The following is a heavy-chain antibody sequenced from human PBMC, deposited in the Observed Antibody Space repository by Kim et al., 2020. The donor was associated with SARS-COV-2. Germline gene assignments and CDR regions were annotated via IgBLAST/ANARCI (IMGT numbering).Heavy chain of an antibody. Sequence: DSVKARFTTPRDNSKNTLYLQMNSLRAEDTAVYYCAKDGRGHGDYHWFDSWGQGTLVTVSS. CDR3: AKDGRGHGDYHWFDS. D-gene: IGHD4-17*01. J-gene: IGHJ5*01. V-gene: IGHV3-23*01.